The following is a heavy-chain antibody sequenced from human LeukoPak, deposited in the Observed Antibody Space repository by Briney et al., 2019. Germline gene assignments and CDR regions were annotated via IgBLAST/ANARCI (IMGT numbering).Heavy chain of an antibody. J-gene: IGHJ6*03. CDR2: ITSNGAYT. CDR1: GFTFSDYT. D-gene: IGHD1-26*01. Sequence: PGGSLRLSCAASGFTFSDYTIHWVRQAPGKRLQSVSAITSNGAYTHYADSVKGRFTISRGNSRNAVFLQMGGLRIEDMAVYYCARVKMGATVSDYYYYYMDVWGTGTTDTVSS. CDR3: ARVKMGATVSDYYYYYMDV. V-gene: IGHV3-64*02.